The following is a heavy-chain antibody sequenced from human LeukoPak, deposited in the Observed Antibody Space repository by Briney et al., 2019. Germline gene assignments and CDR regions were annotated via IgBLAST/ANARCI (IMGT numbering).Heavy chain of an antibody. Sequence: PSETLSLTCTVSGGSISSYYWSWIRQPAGKGLESIGHISTSGNTDYNPSLKSRVTISVETSKNQFSLKLSSVTAADTAVYYCARDRFDDSSGYYYHYYYYMDVWGKGTTVTVSS. CDR1: GGSISSYY. V-gene: IGHV4-4*07. J-gene: IGHJ6*03. CDR3: ARDRFDDSSGYYYHYYYYMDV. D-gene: IGHD3-22*01. CDR2: ISTSGNT.